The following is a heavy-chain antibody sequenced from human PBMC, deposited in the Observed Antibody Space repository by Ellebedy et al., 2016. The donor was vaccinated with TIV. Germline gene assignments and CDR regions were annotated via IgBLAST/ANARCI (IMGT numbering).Heavy chain of an antibody. CDR2: IHSSGHT. D-gene: IGHD3-9*01. V-gene: IGHV4-39*01. J-gene: IGHJ5*02. CDR3: ARGTDILTGTDLFYP. CDR1: GGSISRSTYY. Sequence: MPSETLSLTCSVSGGSISRSTYYSGLIRQPPGKGPEWIGSIHSSGHTYYNPSLMSRFTISVATSKNQFSLKPSSVTAADTAVYFCARGTDILTGTDLFYPWGQGTLFTVSS.